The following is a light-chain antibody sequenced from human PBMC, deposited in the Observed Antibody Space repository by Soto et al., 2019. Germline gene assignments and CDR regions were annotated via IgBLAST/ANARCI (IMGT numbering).Light chain of an antibody. Sequence: DIQMTPSPSSLSASVGDRFTITCLASQSISSYLNWYQQKPGKAPKLLIYAASSLQSGVPSRFGGGGSGTDFTLTISSLQPEDFATYHCQKSYSTPLNCGGGTKGDIK. CDR2: AAS. CDR1: QSISSY. J-gene: IGKJ4*01. V-gene: IGKV1-39*01. CDR3: QKSYSTPLN.